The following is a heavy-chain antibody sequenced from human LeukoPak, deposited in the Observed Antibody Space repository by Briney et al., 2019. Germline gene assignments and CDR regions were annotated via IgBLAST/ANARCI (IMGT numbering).Heavy chain of an antibody. D-gene: IGHD1-1*01. CDR3: SNNWNLDN. Sequence: GGSLRLSCAASGFTFSRYWMSWVRQAPGKGLEWVSVISASVGKTYYVGSVKGRFTISRDDSRNTLYLQMKSLRADDTAIYYCSNNWNLDNLGQGTLVTVSS. J-gene: IGHJ4*02. CDR1: GFTFSRYW. CDR2: ISASVGKT. V-gene: IGHV3-23*01.